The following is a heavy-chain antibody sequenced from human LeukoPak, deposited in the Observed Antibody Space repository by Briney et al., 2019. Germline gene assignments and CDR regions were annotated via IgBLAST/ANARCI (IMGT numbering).Heavy chain of an antibody. D-gene: IGHD1-7*01. V-gene: IGHV3-11*04. CDR2: ISSSGDTM. CDR1: GFSFSDYY. Sequence: PGGSLRLSCAASGFSFSDYYMSWIRQAPGKGLEWVSYISSSGDTMSYADSVKGRFTISRDNAKNSLFLQMSSLRAEDAAIYYCARVKGNYASDYWGQGALVTVSS. CDR3: ARVKGNYASDY. J-gene: IGHJ4*02.